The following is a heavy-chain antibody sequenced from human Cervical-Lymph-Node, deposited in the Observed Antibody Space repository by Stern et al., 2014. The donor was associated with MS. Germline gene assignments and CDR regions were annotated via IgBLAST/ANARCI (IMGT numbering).Heavy chain of an antibody. J-gene: IGHJ4*02. CDR3: ARDGYSSTEYYLEY. V-gene: IGHV4-61*01. CDR2: IYYGGST. D-gene: IGHD2-2*01. CDR1: GDSISRRSYY. Sequence: QEQLQESGPGLVKPSETLSLTCTVSGDSISRRSYYWSWIRQPPGKGLEWIGFIYYGGSTKYNPSLNSRVTILQDSSKNQISLKLNSVTAADSAVYYCARDGYSSTEYYLEYWGQGILVTVSS.